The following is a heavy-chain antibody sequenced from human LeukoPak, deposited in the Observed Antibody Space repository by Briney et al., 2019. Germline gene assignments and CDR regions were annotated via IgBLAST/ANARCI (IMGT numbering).Heavy chain of an antibody. CDR1: GGSFSGYY. Sequence: SETLSLTCAVYGGSFSGYYWSWIRQPPGKGLEWIGEINHRGSTNYNPSLKSRVTISVDTSKNQFSLKLSSVTAADTAVYYCARGLRQLVRSWHYWGQGTLVTVSS. CDR3: ARGLRQLVRSWHY. J-gene: IGHJ4*02. CDR2: INHRGST. V-gene: IGHV4-34*01. D-gene: IGHD6-6*01.